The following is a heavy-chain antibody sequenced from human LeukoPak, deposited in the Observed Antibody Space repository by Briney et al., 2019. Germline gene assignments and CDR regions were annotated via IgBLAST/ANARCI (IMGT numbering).Heavy chain of an antibody. Sequence: ASVKVSCKASGGTFSNYAINWVRQAPGPGLEWMGGITPIFGTAYYAQKFQGRVTITADESTSTVYMELNSLKSEDTAVYYCARGWDYDSGGRPTAYVYWGQGTRVTVSS. J-gene: IGHJ4*02. CDR1: GGTFSNYA. CDR3: ARGWDYDSGGRPTAYVY. D-gene: IGHD3-22*01. CDR2: ITPIFGTA. V-gene: IGHV1-69*13.